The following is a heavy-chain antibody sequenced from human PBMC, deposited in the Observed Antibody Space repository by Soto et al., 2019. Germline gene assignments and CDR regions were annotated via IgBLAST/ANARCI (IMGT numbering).Heavy chain of an antibody. CDR2: IKQDGSEK. V-gene: IGHV3-7*01. CDR3: ARDRYSYYDFWSGSLPYYYYGMDV. J-gene: IGHJ6*02. Sequence: GGSLRLSCAASGFTFSSYWMSWVRQAPGKGLEWVANIKQDGSEKYYVDSVKGRFNISRDNAKNSLYPQMNSLRAEDTAVYYCARDRYSYYDFWSGSLPYYYYGMDVWGQGTTVTVSS. D-gene: IGHD3-3*01. CDR1: GFTFSSYW.